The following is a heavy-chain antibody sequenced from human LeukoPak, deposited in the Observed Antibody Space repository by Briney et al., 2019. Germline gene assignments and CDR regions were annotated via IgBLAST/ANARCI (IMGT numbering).Heavy chain of an antibody. V-gene: IGHV3-23*01. D-gene: IGHD6-19*01. CDR3: SCSAGGIAVAGTEDY. J-gene: IGHJ4*02. Sequence: GGSLRLSCAASGFTFSSYAMSWVRQAPGKGLEWVSAISGSGGSTYYADSVKGRFTISRDNSKNTLYLQMNSLRAEDTAVYYCSCSAGGIAVAGTEDYWGQGTLVTVSS. CDR1: GFTFSSYA. CDR2: ISGSGGST.